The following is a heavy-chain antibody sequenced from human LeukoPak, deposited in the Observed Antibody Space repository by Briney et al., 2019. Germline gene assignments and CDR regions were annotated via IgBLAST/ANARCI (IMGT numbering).Heavy chain of an antibody. D-gene: IGHD2-2*03. CDR1: GFTFSSYG. CDR2: IWYDGSNK. V-gene: IGHV3-30*02. J-gene: IGHJ6*02. Sequence: GGSLRLSCAASGFTFSSYGMHWVRQAPGKGLEWVAVIWYDGSNKYYADSVKGRFTLSRDNSKSTLYLQMNSLRAEDTAVYYCAKDWIYFYGMDVWGQGTTVTVS. CDR3: AKDWIYFYGMDV.